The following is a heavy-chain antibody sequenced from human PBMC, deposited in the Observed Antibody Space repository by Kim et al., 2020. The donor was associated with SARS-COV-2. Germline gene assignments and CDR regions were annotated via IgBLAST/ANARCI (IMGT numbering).Heavy chain of an antibody. D-gene: IGHD6-19*01. J-gene: IGHJ5*02. CDR2: ISYRGSA. V-gene: IGHV4-59*08. Sequence: SETLSLTCTVSGGSIGSYYWTWIRQTPEKRLEWIAFISYRGSATYNPSLKSRVSMSIDTSKNRFSLKLTSVTAADAAVYYCARHVGSGWPPCRFEPWGQG. CDR3: ARHVGSGWPPCRFEP. CDR1: GGSIGSYY.